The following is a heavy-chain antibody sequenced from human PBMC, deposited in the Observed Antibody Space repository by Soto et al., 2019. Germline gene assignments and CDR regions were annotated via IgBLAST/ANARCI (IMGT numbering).Heavy chain of an antibody. CDR3: AREGEPYDFWSGYYHRYYGMDV. Sequence: GGSLRLSCAASGFTFSSYGMHWVRQAPGKGLEWVAVIWYDGSNKYYADSVKGRFTISRDNSKNTLYLQMNSLRAEDTAVYYCAREGEPYDFWSGYYHRYYGMDVWGQGTTVTVSS. V-gene: IGHV3-33*01. J-gene: IGHJ6*02. CDR2: IWYDGSNK. D-gene: IGHD3-3*01. CDR1: GFTFSSYG.